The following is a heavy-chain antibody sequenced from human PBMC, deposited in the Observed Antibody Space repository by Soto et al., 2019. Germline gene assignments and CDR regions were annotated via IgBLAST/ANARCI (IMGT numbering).Heavy chain of an antibody. CDR2: ISYDGSNK. CDR3: AKVPHRGYAEPELPADY. Sequence: QVQLVESGGGVVQPGRSLRLSCAASGFTFSSYGMHWVRQAPGKGLEWVAVISYDGSNKYYGDSVKGRFTISRDNFKNTLYLQMNSLRAEDTAVYYCAKVPHRGYAEPELPADYWGQGTLVTVSS. J-gene: IGHJ4*02. V-gene: IGHV3-30*18. CDR1: GFTFSSYG. D-gene: IGHD5-12*01.